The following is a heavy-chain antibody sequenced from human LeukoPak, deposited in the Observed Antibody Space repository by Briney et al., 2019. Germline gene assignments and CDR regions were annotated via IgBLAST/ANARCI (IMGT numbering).Heavy chain of an antibody. CDR2: ISYDGSSK. Sequence: GRSLRLSCAASGFTFSGYAMHWVRQAPGKGLEWVAVISYDGSSKYYADSVKGRFTISRDNSKNTLYLQMNSLRAEDTAVYYCARAGYDSSGYLYYFDYWGQGTLVTVSS. CDR3: ARAGYDSSGYLYYFDY. V-gene: IGHV3-30*04. J-gene: IGHJ4*02. CDR1: GFTFSGYA. D-gene: IGHD3-22*01.